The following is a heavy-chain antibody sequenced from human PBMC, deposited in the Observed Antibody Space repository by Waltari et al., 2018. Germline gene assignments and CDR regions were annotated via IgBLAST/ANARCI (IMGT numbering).Heavy chain of an antibody. CDR2: IWFDGSAK. J-gene: IGHJ5*02. CDR1: VFTFDSCG. V-gene: IGHV3-33*01. Sequence: QVQLVESGGGVVQSGRALGLSCVASVFTFDSCGRRGVRQAPGKALEWVALIWFDGSAKSYADSVKGRFTVSRDNSKNTFYLQLNSLRAEDTAVYYCARDMHSSSSALGWLDPWGQGTLVTVSS. D-gene: IGHD6-6*01. CDR3: ARDMHSSSSALGWLDP.